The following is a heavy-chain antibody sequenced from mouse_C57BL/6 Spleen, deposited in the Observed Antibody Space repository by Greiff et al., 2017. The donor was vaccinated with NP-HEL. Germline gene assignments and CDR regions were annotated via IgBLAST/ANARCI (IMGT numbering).Heavy chain of an antibody. CDR3: ARDPDDYGSSYVRFAY. V-gene: IGHV3-6*01. D-gene: IGHD1-1*01. CDR2: ISYDGSN. CDR1: GYSITSGYY. J-gene: IGHJ3*01. Sequence: EVQLQESGPGLVKPSQSLSLTCSVTGYSITSGYYWNWIRQFPGNKLEWMGYISYDGSNNYNPSLKNRISITRDTSKNQFFLKLNSVTTEDTATYYCARDPDDYGSSYVRFAYWGQGTLVTVSA.